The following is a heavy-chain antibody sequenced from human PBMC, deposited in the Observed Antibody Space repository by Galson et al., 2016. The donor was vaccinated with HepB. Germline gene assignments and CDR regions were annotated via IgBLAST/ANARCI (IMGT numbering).Heavy chain of an antibody. J-gene: IGHJ3*02. Sequence: SLRLSCAASAFSFSSYSMHWVRQAPGKGLEYVSGINSNGGRTYYTDPVKGRFTLSRDNSKNTVYLQMSSLRIEDTAVYFCVKEGYQELSDGAFDIWGQGTMVTVSS. CDR3: VKEGYQELSDGAFDI. D-gene: IGHD2-2*01. CDR1: AFSFSSYS. CDR2: INSNGGRT. V-gene: IGHV3-64D*06.